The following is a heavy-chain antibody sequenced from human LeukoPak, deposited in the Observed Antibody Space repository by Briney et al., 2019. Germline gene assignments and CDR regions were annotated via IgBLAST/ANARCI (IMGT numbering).Heavy chain of an antibody. Sequence: SETLSLTCTVSGGPISSYYWSWIRQPPGKGLEWIGYIYYSGSTNYNPSLKSRVTISVDTSRNQFSLKLSSVTAADTAVYYCARGNIAAARRYIDYWGQGTLVTVSS. CDR3: ARGNIAAARRYIDY. CDR1: GGPISSYY. V-gene: IGHV4-59*01. D-gene: IGHD6-13*01. J-gene: IGHJ4*02. CDR2: IYYSGST.